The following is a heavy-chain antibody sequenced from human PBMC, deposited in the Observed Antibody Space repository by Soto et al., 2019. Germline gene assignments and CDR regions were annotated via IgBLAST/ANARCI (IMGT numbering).Heavy chain of an antibody. CDR3: DSKSYYCGMDV. V-gene: IGHV4-30-2*01. D-gene: IGHD3-10*01. Sequence: QLQLQESGSGLVKPSQTLSLTCAVSGGSISSGGYSSSWIRQPPGKGLEWIGYNYNSGSTYYNPSLKSRVTISVDRSKNQFSLKLSSVTAADTAVYYCDSKSYYCGMDVWGQGTTVTVSS. J-gene: IGHJ6*02. CDR1: GGSISSGGYS. CDR2: NYNSGST.